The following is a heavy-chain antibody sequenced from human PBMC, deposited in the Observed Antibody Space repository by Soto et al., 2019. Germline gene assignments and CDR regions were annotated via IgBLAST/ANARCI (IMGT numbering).Heavy chain of an antibody. Sequence: EVQLVESGGGLVKPGGSLRLSCAASGFTFSSYSMNWVRQAPGKGLEWVSAISGSGGSTYYADSVKGRFTISRDNSKNTLYLQMNSLRAEDTAVYYCAKTSNYGDSNDAFDIWGQGTMVTVSS. J-gene: IGHJ3*02. D-gene: IGHD4-17*01. V-gene: IGHV3-23*04. CDR1: GFTFSSYS. CDR2: ISGSGGST. CDR3: AKTSNYGDSNDAFDI.